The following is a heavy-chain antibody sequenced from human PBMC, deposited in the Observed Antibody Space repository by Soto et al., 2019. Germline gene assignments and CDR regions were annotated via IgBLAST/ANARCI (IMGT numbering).Heavy chain of an antibody. CDR3: TTDRDEGVASDDY. J-gene: IGHJ4*02. CDR2: IKSKTDGGTT. D-gene: IGHD5-12*01. CDR1: GFTFSNAW. Sequence: EVQLVESGGGLVKPGGSLRLSCAACGFTFSNAWMNWVRQAPGKGREWVGRIKSKTDGGTTDYAAPVKGRFTISRDDSKNTLYLQMNSLKTEDTAVYYCTTDRDEGVASDDYWGQGTLVTVSS. V-gene: IGHV3-15*07.